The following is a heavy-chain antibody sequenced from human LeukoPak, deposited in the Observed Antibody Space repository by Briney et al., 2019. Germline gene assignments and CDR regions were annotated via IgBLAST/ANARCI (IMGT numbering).Heavy chain of an antibody. D-gene: IGHD6-19*01. CDR1: GGSFSGYY. CDR2: INHSGST. V-gene: IGHV4-34*01. J-gene: IGHJ5*02. CDR3: ARLEYSSGWYGIPNWSDP. Sequence: SETLSLTCAVYGGSFSGYYWTWIRQPPGKGLEWIGEINHSGSTNYNPSLKSRVTISVDTSKKQFSLKLSSVTAADTAVYYCARLEYSSGWYGIPNWSDPWGQGTLVTVSS.